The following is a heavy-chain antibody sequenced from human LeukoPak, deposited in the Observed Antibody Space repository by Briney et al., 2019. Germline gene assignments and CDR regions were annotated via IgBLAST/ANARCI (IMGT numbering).Heavy chain of an antibody. CDR3: ARDFDFWSSRNNDAFDI. V-gene: IGHV4-30-4*08. CDR1: GGSISSGDYY. J-gene: IGHJ3*02. Sequence: PSQTLSLTCTVSGGSISSGDYYWSWIRQPPGKGLEWIGYIYYSGSTYYNPSLKIRVTLSVDTSKNHFSLKLSSVTASDPAVYYCARDFDFWSSRNNDAFDIWGQGTMVTVSS. CDR2: IYYSGST. D-gene: IGHD3/OR15-3a*01.